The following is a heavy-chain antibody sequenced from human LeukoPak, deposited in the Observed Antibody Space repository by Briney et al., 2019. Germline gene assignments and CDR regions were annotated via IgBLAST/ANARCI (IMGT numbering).Heavy chain of an antibody. J-gene: IGHJ4*02. CDR2: IIPIFGRA. CDR1: GGTFSSYA. D-gene: IGHD3-3*01. Sequence: SVKVSCKASGGTFSSYAISWVRQAPGQGLEWVGGIIPIFGRANYAQKFQGRVTITADESTSTAYMELSSLRSEDTAVYYCARGIVDFWSGYYFGYWGQGALVTVSS. CDR3: ARGIVDFWSGYYFGY. V-gene: IGHV1-69*13.